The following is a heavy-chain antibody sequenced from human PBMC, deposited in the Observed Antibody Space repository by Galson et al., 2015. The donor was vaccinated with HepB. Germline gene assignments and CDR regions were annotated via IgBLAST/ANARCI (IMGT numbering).Heavy chain of an antibody. D-gene: IGHD1-26*01. Sequence: SLRLSCAASGFTFSSYAMHWVRQAPGKGLEWVAVISYDGSNKYYADSVKGRFTISRDNSKNTLYLQMNSLRAEDTAVYYCARDLNLYVGGSGSGDYWGQGTLVTVSS. J-gene: IGHJ4*02. CDR3: ARDLNLYVGGSGSGDY. V-gene: IGHV3-30*04. CDR2: ISYDGSNK. CDR1: GFTFSSYA.